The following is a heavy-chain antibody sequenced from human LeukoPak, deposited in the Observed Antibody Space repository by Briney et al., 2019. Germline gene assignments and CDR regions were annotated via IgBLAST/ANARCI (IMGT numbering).Heavy chain of an antibody. V-gene: IGHV4-4*07. Sequence: SETLSLTCTVSGGSISSYYWSWIRQPAGKGLEWIGRIYTSGSTNYNPSLKSRVTMSVDTSKNQFSLKLSSVTAADTAVYYCANTPRTSGDGYNFLEAFDIWGQGTMVTVSS. D-gene: IGHD5-24*01. J-gene: IGHJ3*02. CDR1: GGSISSYY. CDR3: ANTPRTSGDGYNFLEAFDI. CDR2: IYTSGST.